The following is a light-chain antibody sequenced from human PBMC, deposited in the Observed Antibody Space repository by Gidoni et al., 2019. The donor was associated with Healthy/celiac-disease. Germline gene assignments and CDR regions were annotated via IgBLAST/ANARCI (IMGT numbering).Light chain of an antibody. CDR1: QSISSA. J-gene: IGKJ5*01. CDR3: QQYNSYSLT. Sequence: DIQMTQSPSTLSASVGDRVTITCRASQSISSALAWYQQKPGKAPKLLIYKASSLESGVPSRFSGSGSGTEFTLTISSLQPDDFATYYCQQYNSYSLTFGRGTRLEIK. CDR2: KAS. V-gene: IGKV1-5*03.